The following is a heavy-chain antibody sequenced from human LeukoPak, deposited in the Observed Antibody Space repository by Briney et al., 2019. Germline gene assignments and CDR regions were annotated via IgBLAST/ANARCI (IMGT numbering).Heavy chain of an antibody. V-gene: IGHV3-7*01. CDR1: GFTFSNYL. CDR3: ARDGSGWSAY. D-gene: IGHD6-19*01. Sequence: GGSLRLSCAASGFTFSNYLMSWVRQSPGKGLEWVANIKQDGSEIYYVDSVKGRFTISRDNAKNSLYLQMNSLRAEDTAVYYCARDGSGWSAYWGQGNLVTVSS. J-gene: IGHJ4*02. CDR2: IKQDGSEI.